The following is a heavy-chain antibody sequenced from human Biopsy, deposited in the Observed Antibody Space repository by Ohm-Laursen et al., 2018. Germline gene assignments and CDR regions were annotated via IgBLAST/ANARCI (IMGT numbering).Heavy chain of an antibody. CDR3: TKNTQWEGSGYLDAFHI. CDR1: GFRFDNTG. D-gene: IGHD3-22*01. CDR2: ISWSSDSI. V-gene: IGHV3-9*01. Sequence: SLRLSCTASGFRFDNTGMHWVRHGPGKGLEWVAGISWSSDSITYAKSVTGRFTISRDNGENSLYLQMNSLRPEDTALYYCTKNTQWEGSGYLDAFHIRGHGAMVTVSS. J-gene: IGHJ3*02.